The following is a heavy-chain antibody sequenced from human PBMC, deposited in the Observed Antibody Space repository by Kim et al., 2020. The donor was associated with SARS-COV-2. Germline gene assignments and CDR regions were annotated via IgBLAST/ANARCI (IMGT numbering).Heavy chain of an antibody. J-gene: IGHJ4*02. CDR1: GFTFSDYW. CDR3: ARVFGWGYFEH. CDR2: IKQDGGEK. Sequence: GGSLRLSCAASGFTFSDYWLGWLRQAPGRGLEWVANIKQDGGEKYYVDSVKGRFTISRDNAKSSLYLQMNSLRAEDTAVYYCARVFGWGYFEHWGQGTLVTVSS. D-gene: IGHD3-16*01. V-gene: IGHV3-7*05.